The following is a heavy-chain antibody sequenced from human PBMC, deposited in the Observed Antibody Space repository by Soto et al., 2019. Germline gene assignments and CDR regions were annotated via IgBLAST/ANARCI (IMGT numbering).Heavy chain of an antibody. CDR3: ATYGGPDY. V-gene: IGHV4-61*01. CDR2: IYYSGST. J-gene: IGHJ4*02. D-gene: IGHD4-17*01. CDR1: GGSVSSGSYY. Sequence: QVQLQESGPGLVKPSETLSLTCTVSGGSVSSGSYYWSWIRQPPGKGLEWIGYIYYSGSTNYNPSLKSGVPLAGDTPKNQRSRKLSSVTAADTAVYSCATYGGPDYWGQGTLVTVSS.